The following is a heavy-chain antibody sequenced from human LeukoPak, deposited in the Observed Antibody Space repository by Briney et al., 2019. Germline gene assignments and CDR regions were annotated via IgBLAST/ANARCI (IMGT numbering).Heavy chain of an antibody. V-gene: IGHV4-39*07. D-gene: IGHD5-12*01. CDR3: ARSVSAYAGRGWFDP. Sequence: PSETLSVTCSVSGGSIRSLGYSWGWIRQPPGKGLEWIASMYYTGTTYYNPSLKSRVTMSVDTSKNQFSLNLTSVTAADTAVFYCARSVSAYAGRGWFDPWGQGTLVTVSS. CDR2: MYYTGTT. J-gene: IGHJ5*02. CDR1: GGSIRSLGYS.